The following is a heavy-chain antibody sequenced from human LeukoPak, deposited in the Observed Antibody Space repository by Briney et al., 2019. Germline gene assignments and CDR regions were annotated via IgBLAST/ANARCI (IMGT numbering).Heavy chain of an antibody. V-gene: IGHV3-30*04. D-gene: IGHD4-17*01. CDR2: ISYDGSNK. J-gene: IGHJ5*02. Sequence: GGSLRLSCAASGFTFSSYAMHWVRQAPGKGLEWVAVISYDGSNKYYADSVKGRFTIFRDNSKNTLYLQMNSLRAEDTAVYYCARGRYGDENDNWFDPWGQGTLVTVSS. CDR1: GFTFSSYA. CDR3: ARGRYGDENDNWFDP.